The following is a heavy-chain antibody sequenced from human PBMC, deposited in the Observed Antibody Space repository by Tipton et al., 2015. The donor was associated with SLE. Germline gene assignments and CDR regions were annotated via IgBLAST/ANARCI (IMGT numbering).Heavy chain of an antibody. CDR1: GGSFSAYY. CDR2: INHGGST. D-gene: IGHD6-19*01. V-gene: IGHV4-34*01. Sequence: LRLSCAVYGGSFSAYYWSWIRQPPGKGLEWIGEINHGGSTNYNPSLKSRVTISVDTSKNQFSLKLSSVTAADTAVYYCASGRAVAGGDYFDSWGQGTLVTVSS. J-gene: IGHJ4*02. CDR3: ASGRAVAGGDYFDS.